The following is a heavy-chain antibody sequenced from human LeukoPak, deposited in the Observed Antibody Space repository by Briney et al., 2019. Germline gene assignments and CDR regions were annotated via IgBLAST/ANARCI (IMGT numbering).Heavy chain of an antibody. V-gene: IGHV3-23*01. Sequence: GGSLRLSCAASKLTISSYSMGWVRQAPGKGLEWVSAITGSGDTTYSSDSVKGRFTISRDNSKNTLYLQMNSLTAEDTALYYCAKDLRGPAAGTWYFDHWGRGTLVTVSS. CDR2: ITGSGDTT. D-gene: IGHD6-13*01. J-gene: IGHJ2*01. CDR3: AKDLRGPAAGTWYFDH. CDR1: KLTISSYS.